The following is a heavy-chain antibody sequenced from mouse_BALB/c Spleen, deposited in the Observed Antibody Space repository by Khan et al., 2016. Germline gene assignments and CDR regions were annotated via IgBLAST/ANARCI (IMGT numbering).Heavy chain of an antibody. Sequence: EVQLQESGPGLVKPSQSLSLTCTVTGYSITSDYAWNWIRQFPGNKLEWMGYIRYSGSTTYNPSLKSRISITRDTSKNQFFLQLYSVTTEDTATYYCARRWDFRYFDYWGQGTTLTVSS. CDR2: IRYSGST. CDR1: GYSITSDYA. V-gene: IGHV3-2*02. CDR3: ARRWDFRYFDY. D-gene: IGHD4-1*01. J-gene: IGHJ2*01.